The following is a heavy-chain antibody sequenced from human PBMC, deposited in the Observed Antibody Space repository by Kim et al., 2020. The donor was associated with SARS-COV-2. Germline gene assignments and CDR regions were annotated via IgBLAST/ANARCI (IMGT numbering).Heavy chain of an antibody. D-gene: IGHD1-26*01. Sequence: GGSLRLSCAASGFTFSSYSMAWVRQAPGKGLEWVSSISDIGGSLYYADSVKGRSTISRDNSKNTLYLQMNSLRAEDTAIYYCAKGCTYCRTICFHSWGQGTLVIVSS. CDR2: ISDIGGSL. CDR1: GFTFSSYS. CDR3: AKGCTYCRTICFHS. V-gene: IGHV3-23*01. J-gene: IGHJ5*01.